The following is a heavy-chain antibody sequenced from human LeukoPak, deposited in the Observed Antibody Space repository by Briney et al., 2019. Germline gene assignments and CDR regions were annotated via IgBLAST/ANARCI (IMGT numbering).Heavy chain of an antibody. V-gene: IGHV3-23*01. J-gene: IGHJ6*02. CDR2: FSGSGGST. D-gene: IGHD1-26*01. Sequence: GGSLRLSCAASGFTFSSYAMSGVRQAPGKGREWVSAFSGSGGSTYYADSVKGRFTISRDNSKNTLYLQMNSLRAEDTAVYYCAKASQWELLGVAVYYYYGMDVWGQGTTVTVSS. CDR3: AKASQWELLGVAVYYYYGMDV. CDR1: GFTFSSYA.